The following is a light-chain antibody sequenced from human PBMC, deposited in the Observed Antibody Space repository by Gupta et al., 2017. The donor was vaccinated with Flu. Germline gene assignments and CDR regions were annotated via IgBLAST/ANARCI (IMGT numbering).Light chain of an antibody. CDR1: QDMSNN. CDR3: QQDNNWPPA. Sequence: PATLSVSLGERATVSCRASQDMSNNLAWYQQKPGQAPRLLIYSASSRATGVPARFSGSGSGTLFTLTISSLQPEDFAVYFCQQDNNWPPAFGQGTKVEV. V-gene: IGKV3-15*01. CDR2: SAS. J-gene: IGKJ1*01.